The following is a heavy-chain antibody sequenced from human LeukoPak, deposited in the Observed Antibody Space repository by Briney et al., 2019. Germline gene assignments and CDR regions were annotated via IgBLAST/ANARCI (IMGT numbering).Heavy chain of an antibody. CDR3: ASWAGSTQSDSWSGPFDY. D-gene: IGHD3-3*01. CDR1: GLTFSNFK. Sequence: GGSLRLSCAVSGLTFSNFKMNWVRQAPGKGLEWVSYISDSGRTTFYADSVKGRFTISRDNAKNSLYLQMSSLRVEDTAVYYCASWAGSTQSDSWSGPFDYWGQGTLVTVSS. V-gene: IGHV3-48*03. J-gene: IGHJ4*02. CDR2: ISDSGRTT.